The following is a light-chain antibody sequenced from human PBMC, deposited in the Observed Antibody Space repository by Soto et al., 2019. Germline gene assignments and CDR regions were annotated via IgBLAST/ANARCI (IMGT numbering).Light chain of an antibody. J-gene: IGLJ2*01. V-gene: IGLV1-44*01. Sequence: QSVLTQPPSASGTPGQRVTISCSGSSSNIGSNTVNWYQQLPGTAPKHLIFSNNQRPSGVPDRFSGSKSGTSASLAISGLRSEDEADYYCAAWDDSLSAYVVFGGGTKLTVL. CDR2: SNN. CDR1: SSNIGSNT. CDR3: AAWDDSLSAYVV.